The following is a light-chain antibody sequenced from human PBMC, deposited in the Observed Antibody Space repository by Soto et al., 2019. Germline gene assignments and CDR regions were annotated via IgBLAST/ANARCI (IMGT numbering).Light chain of an antibody. CDR1: QSVSSSY. Sequence: EIVLTHSPSTLCLSACYIATLSCRCSQSVSSSYLAWYQQKPGQAPRLLIYGASGRATGIPGRFSGSGSGTDFTLTISRLEPEDFAVYYCQQYDKWPRKFGQGTKVDIK. J-gene: IGKJ1*01. CDR3: QQYDKWPRK. CDR2: GAS. V-gene: IGKV3-20*01.